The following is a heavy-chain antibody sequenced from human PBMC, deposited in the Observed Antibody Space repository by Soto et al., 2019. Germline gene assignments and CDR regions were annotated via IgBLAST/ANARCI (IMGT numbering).Heavy chain of an antibody. V-gene: IGHV1-69*13. CDR2: IIPIFGTA. Sequence: GASVKVSCKASGGTFSSYAISWVRQAPGQGLEWMGGIIPIFGTANYAQKFQGRVTITADESTSTAYMELSSLRSEDTAVYYCASIGYCSGGSCLYYFDYWGQGTLVTVSS. CDR3: ASIGYCSGGSCLYYFDY. D-gene: IGHD2-15*01. J-gene: IGHJ4*02. CDR1: GGTFSSYA.